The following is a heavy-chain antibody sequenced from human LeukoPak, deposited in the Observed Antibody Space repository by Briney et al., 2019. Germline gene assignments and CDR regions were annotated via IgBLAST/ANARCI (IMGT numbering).Heavy chain of an antibody. CDR1: GGSISSYY. D-gene: IGHD2-15*01. CDR2: IYYSGST. J-gene: IGHJ5*02. Sequence: SETLSLTCTVSGGSISSYYWSWIRQPPGKGLEWIGYIYYSGSTNYNPSLKSRVTISVDTSKNQFSLKLSSVTAADTAVYYCARAPPKYCSGGSCYEWGNWFDPWGQGALVTVSS. CDR3: ARAPPKYCSGGSCYEWGNWFDP. V-gene: IGHV4-59*01.